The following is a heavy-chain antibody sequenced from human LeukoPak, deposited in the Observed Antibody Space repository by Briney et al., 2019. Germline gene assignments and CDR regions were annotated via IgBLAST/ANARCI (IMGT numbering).Heavy chain of an antibody. Sequence: GASVKVSCKASGYTFTSYYMHWVRQAPGQGLEWMGIINPSGGSTSYAQKFQGRVTMTRDMSTSTVYMELSSLRSEDTAVYYCARDAADYYGSGSYSGYFDYWGQGTLVTVSS. V-gene: IGHV1-46*01. CDR1: GYTFTSYY. D-gene: IGHD3-10*01. CDR3: ARDAADYYGSGSYSGYFDY. J-gene: IGHJ4*02. CDR2: INPSGGST.